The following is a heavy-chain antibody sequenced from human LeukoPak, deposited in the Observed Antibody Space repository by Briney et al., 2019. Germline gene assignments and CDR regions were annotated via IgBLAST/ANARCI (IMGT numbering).Heavy chain of an antibody. CDR2: IYYSGST. Sequence: SETLSLTCTVSGGSISSSSYYWGWIRQPPGKGLEWIGSIYYSGSTYYNPSLKSRVTISVDTSKNQFSLKLSSVTAADTAVYYCARVLGGITIFGVAPRGGYYFDYWAREPWSPSPQ. V-gene: IGHV4-39*07. CDR1: GGSISSSSYY. D-gene: IGHD3-3*01. J-gene: IGHJ4*02. CDR3: ARVLGGITIFGVAPRGGYYFDY.